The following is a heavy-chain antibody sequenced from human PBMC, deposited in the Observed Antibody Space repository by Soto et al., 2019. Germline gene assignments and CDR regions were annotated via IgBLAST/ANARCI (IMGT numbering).Heavy chain of an antibody. V-gene: IGHV4-30-4*01. CDR2: LYDTGTS. CDR1: GGSIYKGDYV. Sequence: SETLSLTCTVSGGSIYKGDYVWSWIRQAPGKGLEWIGSLYDTGTSYKNSSLKSRLTISGDTSRNQFSLKLTSLTAADTATYYCAGSFTLIRGVYGYFDTWGQGTQVTVSS. J-gene: IGHJ5*02. CDR3: AGSFTLIRGVYGYFDT. D-gene: IGHD3-10*01.